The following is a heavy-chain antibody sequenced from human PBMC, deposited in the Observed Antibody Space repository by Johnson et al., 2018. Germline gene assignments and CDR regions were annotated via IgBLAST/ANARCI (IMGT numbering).Heavy chain of an antibody. D-gene: IGHD2-21*02. CDR1: GFTFSSYW. V-gene: IGHV3-7*01. CDR3: GRAISPVVVTAIKAVDI. CDR2: IKQDGSEK. Sequence: VQLVQSGGGLVQPGGSLRLSCAASGFTFSSYWMSWVRQAPGKGLEWVANIKQDGSEKYYVDSVKGRFTISRDNAKNSLYLQINSLRAEDTAVYYCGRAISPVVVTAIKAVDIWGQGTMVTVSS. J-gene: IGHJ3*02.